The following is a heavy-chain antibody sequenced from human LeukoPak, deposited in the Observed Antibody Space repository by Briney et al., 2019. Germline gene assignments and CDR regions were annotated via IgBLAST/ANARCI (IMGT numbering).Heavy chain of an antibody. CDR2: IKQDGSEK. J-gene: IGHJ4*02. Sequence: GGSLRLSCVASGFPFSSYWMTWVRQAPGKGLEWVANIKQDGSEKYYVDSVKGRFTISRDNAKNSLYLQMNSLRAEDTAVYYCARDRSGDSGSYFDYWGQGTLVTVSS. D-gene: IGHD1-26*01. CDR3: ARDRSGDSGSYFDY. CDR1: GFPFSSYW. V-gene: IGHV3-7*01.